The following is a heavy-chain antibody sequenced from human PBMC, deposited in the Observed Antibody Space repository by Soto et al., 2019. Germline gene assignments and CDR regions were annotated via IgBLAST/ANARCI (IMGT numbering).Heavy chain of an antibody. V-gene: IGHV3-74*01. J-gene: IGHJ4*02. CDR2: ISSDGTST. Sequence: EVPLVESGGGLVQPGGSLRLSCAASGFTFSAYWMHWVRQGPGEGPVWVSRISSDGTSTTYADSVKGRFTVSRDNARNTLYLQMNSLRVEDTAVYYCATSKTFDYWGQGTLVTVSP. CDR1: GFTFSAYW. CDR3: ATSKTFDY.